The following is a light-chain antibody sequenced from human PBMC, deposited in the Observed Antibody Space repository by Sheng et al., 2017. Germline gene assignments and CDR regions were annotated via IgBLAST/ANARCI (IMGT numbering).Light chain of an antibody. CDR2: DVS. J-gene: IGLJ1*01. CDR1: SSDVGGYNY. V-gene: IGLV2-14*03. Sequence: QSALTQPASVSGSPGQSITISCTGTSSDVGGYNYVSWYQQHPGKAPKLMIYDVSNRPSGVSNRFSGSKSGNTASLTIAGLQAEDEADYYCSSYKTNSCLFGTGTKVTVL. CDR3: SSYKTNSCL.